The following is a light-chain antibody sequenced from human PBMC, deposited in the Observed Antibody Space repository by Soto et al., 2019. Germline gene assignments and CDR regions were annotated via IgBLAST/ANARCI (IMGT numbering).Light chain of an antibody. CDR3: QHLRT. J-gene: IGKJ1*01. Sequence: DIQLTQSPSFLSASVRDRVTITCRASQGINTYLAWYQQKLGKAPKVLIYDASKLHSGAPSRFSGSGSGTEFTLTINSLQPDDFGSSYCQHLRTFGQGTKVDI. V-gene: IGKV1-9*01. CDR2: DAS. CDR1: QGINTY.